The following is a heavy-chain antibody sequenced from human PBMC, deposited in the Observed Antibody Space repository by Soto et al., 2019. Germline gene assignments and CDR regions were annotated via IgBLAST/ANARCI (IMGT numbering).Heavy chain of an antibody. CDR2: INDDGSTT. D-gene: IGHD6-19*01. Sequence: GGSLRLSCAASGFTFNNYWIHWVRQVPGKGLVWVSRINDDGSTTNYADSVKGRFTISRDNAQNTVYLQMNSLRAEDAAVYYCARGGFSQWLFDHWGQGTLVTVSS. CDR1: GFTFNNYW. CDR3: ARGGFSQWLFDH. J-gene: IGHJ4*02. V-gene: IGHV3-74*01.